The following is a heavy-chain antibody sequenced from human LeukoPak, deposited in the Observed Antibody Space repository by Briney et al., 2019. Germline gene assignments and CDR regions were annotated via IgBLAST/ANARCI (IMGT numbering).Heavy chain of an antibody. J-gene: IGHJ5*02. V-gene: IGHV1-2*02. CDR3: ARDGSQWMGNWFDP. CDR2: INPNSGGT. CDR1: GYTFTGYY. Sequence: ASVKVSCKASGYTFTGYYMLWVRQAPGQGLEWMGWINPNSGGTNYAQKFQGRVTMTRDTSISTAYMELSRLRSDDTAVYYCARDGSQWMGNWFDPWGQGTLVTVSS. D-gene: IGHD6-19*01.